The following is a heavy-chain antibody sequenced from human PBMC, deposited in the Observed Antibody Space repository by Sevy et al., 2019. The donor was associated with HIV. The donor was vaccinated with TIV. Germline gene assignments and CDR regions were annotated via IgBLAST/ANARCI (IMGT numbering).Heavy chain of an antibody. Sequence: GGSLRLSCAASGFTFSSYSMNWVRQAPGKGLEGVSSISSSSSYIYYADSVKGRFTISRDNAKNSLYLQMNSLRAEDTAVYYCARDSFEDYYGSGSYPYWGQGTLVTVSS. CDR1: GFTFSSYS. CDR3: ARDSFEDYYGSGSYPY. V-gene: IGHV3-21*01. J-gene: IGHJ4*02. D-gene: IGHD3-10*01. CDR2: ISSSSSYI.